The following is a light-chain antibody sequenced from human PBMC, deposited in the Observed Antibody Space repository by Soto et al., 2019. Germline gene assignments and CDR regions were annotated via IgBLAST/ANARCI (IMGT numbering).Light chain of an antibody. CDR3: LQSTQLPLT. V-gene: IGKV2D-29*01. J-gene: IGKJ4*01. CDR1: QSLLDTDGRTY. CDR2: EVS. Sequence: DIVMTQTLVSLSVTPGQPASISCKSSQSLLDTDGRTYLYWYLQRSGQPPHLLIYEVSNRFSGVPDRFSGSGSGTDLTLEISRVEAEDVGTYYCLQSTQLPLTFGGGTKVEIK.